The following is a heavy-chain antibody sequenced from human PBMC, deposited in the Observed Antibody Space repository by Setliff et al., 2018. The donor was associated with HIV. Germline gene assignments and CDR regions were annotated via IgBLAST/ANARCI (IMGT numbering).Heavy chain of an antibody. V-gene: IGHV4-61*02. CDR1: GGSISSGSYY. CDR2: IYTSGST. D-gene: IGHD3-22*01. Sequence: NPSETLSLTCTVSGGSISSGSYYWSWIQQPAGKGLEWIGRIYTSGSTNYNPSLKSRVTISVDTPKNQFSLKLRSVTAADTAVYYCARETYYYDNPQYYYYYMDVWGKGTTVTVSS. CDR3: ARETYYYDNPQYYYYYMDV. J-gene: IGHJ6*03.